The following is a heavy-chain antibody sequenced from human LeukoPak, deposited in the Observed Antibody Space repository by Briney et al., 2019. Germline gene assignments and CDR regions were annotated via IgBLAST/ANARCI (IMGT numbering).Heavy chain of an antibody. CDR3: VKDTDVLLWFGELSDLDY. CDR1: GFTFSSYA. J-gene: IGHJ4*02. V-gene: IGHV3-64D*06. Sequence: GGSLRLSCSASGFTFSSYAMHWVRQAPGKGLEYVSAISSNGGSTYYADSVKGRFTISRDNSKNTLYLQMSSLRAEDTAVHYCVKDTDVLLWFGELSDLDYWGQGTLVTVSS. D-gene: IGHD3-10*01. CDR2: ISSNGGST.